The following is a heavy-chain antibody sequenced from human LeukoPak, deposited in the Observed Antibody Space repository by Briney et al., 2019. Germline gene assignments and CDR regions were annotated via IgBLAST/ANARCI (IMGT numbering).Heavy chain of an antibody. Sequence: ASVKVSCKASGYTFTGYYMHWVRQAPEQGLEWMGWINPNSGGTNYAQKFQGRVTMTRDTSISTAYMELSRLRSDDTAVYYCASFSIVVVPAAILGDAFDIWGQGTMVTVSS. J-gene: IGHJ3*02. V-gene: IGHV1-2*02. D-gene: IGHD2-2*02. CDR2: INPNSGGT. CDR3: ASFSIVVVPAAILGDAFDI. CDR1: GYTFTGYY.